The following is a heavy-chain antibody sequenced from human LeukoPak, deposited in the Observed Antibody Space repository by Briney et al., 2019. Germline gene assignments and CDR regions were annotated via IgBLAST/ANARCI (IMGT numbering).Heavy chain of an antibody. CDR1: GFTFSSYA. V-gene: IGHV3-23*01. J-gene: IGHJ4*02. D-gene: IGHD3-22*01. Sequence: GSLRLSCAASGFTFSSYAMSWVRQAPGKGLEWVSVISGGAGSTFYADSVKGRFTISRDNSKNTLYLQLNSLRAEDTAVYYCARTWGPFDSSGYYYLDYWGQGTLVTVSS. CDR3: ARTWGPFDSSGYYYLDY. CDR2: ISGGAGST.